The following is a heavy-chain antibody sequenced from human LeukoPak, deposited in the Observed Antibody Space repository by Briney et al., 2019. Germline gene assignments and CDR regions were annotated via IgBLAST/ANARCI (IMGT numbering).Heavy chain of an antibody. CDR3: AKSDWFDP. CDR2: IKSDGSST. CDR1: GFTFSIYS. J-gene: IGHJ5*02. V-gene: IGHV3-74*01. Sequence: GGSLRLSCAASGFTFSIYSMHWVRQAPGKGLVWVSRIKSDGSSTSYADSVKGRFTISRDNAKNTLYLQMDSLRVEDTAMYYCAKSDWFDPWGQGTLVTVSS.